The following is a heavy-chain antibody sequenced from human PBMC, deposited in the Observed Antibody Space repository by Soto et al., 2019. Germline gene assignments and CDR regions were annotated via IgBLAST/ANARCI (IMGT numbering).Heavy chain of an antibody. Sequence: EVQLLESGGGLVQPGGSLRLSCAASGFTFSSYAMSWVRQAPGKGLEWVSAISGSGGSTYYADSVKGRFTISRDNSKNTLYLQMNSLRAADTAVYYCAKTLDDYDSSGYQWGQGTLVTVSS. CDR3: AKTLDDYDSSGYQ. V-gene: IGHV3-23*01. D-gene: IGHD3-22*01. CDR2: ISGSGGST. J-gene: IGHJ4*02. CDR1: GFTFSSYA.